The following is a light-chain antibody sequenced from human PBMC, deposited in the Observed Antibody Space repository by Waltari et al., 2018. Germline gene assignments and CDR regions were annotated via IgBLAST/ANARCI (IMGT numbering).Light chain of an antibody. CDR2: GNS. V-gene: IGLV1-40*01. CDR3: QSYDSSLSGYV. J-gene: IGLJ1*01. CDR1: SSNIGAGSD. Sequence: QSVLTQPPSVSGAPGQRVTISCTGNSSNIGAGSDVHWYQQLPGTAPKLLIYGNSNRPSGVPDRFSGSKSGTSASLAITGLQAEDEADYYCQSYDSSLSGYVFGTGTKVTVL.